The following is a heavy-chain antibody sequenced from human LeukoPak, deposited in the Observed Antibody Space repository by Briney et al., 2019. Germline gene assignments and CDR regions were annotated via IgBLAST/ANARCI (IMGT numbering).Heavy chain of an antibody. CDR1: GFTFSSYD. Sequence: GGSLRLSCEASGFTFSSYDMNWVRQAPGKGLEWVSVISGSGGSTDYADSVKGRFSISRDNAKNTLYLQMNSLRAEDTAVYYCARDYGEGGYYFDYWGQGTLVTVSS. J-gene: IGHJ4*02. V-gene: IGHV3-23*01. D-gene: IGHD4-17*01. CDR2: ISGSGGST. CDR3: ARDYGEGGYYFDY.